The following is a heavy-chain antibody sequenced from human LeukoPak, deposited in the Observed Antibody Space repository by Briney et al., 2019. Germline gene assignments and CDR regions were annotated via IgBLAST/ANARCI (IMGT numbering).Heavy chain of an antibody. CDR3: ARVWPIYGYNLLISRDGTSNWFDP. Sequence: SVKVSCTASGGTFSSYAISWVRQAPGQGLEWMGRIIPILGIANYAQTFQGRVTITADKSTSTAYMELSSLRSEDTAVYYCARVWPIYGYNLLISRDGTSNWFDPWGQGTLVTVSS. V-gene: IGHV1-69*04. D-gene: IGHD5-12*01. CDR1: GGTFSSYA. J-gene: IGHJ5*02. CDR2: IIPILGIA.